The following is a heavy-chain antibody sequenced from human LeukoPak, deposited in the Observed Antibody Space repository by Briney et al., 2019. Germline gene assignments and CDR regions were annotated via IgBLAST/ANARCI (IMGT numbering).Heavy chain of an antibody. D-gene: IGHD1-1*01. CDR3: ARDYVGSTYYYYGMDV. J-gene: IGHJ6*02. CDR2: IYNGGST. Sequence: GGSLRLSCAASGFTVSSNYMSWVRQAPGKGLEWVSVIYNGGSTYYADSVKGRFTISRDNSKNTLYLQMNSLRAEDTAVYYCARDYVGSTYYYYGMDVWGQGTTVTVSS. V-gene: IGHV3-66*01. CDR1: GFTVSSNY.